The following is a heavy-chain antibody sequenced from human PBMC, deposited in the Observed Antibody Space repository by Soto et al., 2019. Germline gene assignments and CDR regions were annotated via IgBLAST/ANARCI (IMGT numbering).Heavy chain of an antibody. J-gene: IGHJ6*02. CDR2: ILPIFGSP. D-gene: IGHD2-2*01. CDR3: VFGDCTSTSCSYYFYGLDV. CDR1: GGSFRRYA. V-gene: IGHV1-69*01. Sequence: QVQLVQSGAELKKPGSSVKVSCMASGGSFRRYAISWVRQAPGQGLEWMGGILPIFGSPSHAQKFQGRVTITADESANTIYLELTSLTSDDTAMYYCVFGDCTSTSCSYYFYGLDVWGQGTTVTVSS.